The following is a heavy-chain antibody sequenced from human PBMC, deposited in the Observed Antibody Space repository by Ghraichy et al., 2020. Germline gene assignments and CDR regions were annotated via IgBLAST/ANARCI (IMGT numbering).Heavy chain of an antibody. CDR2: INYRGST. CDR3: ARRDTDISRFDY. CDR1: GGSISGSTFY. D-gene: IGHD5-18*01. V-gene: IGHV4-39*01. Sequence: SETLSLTSTVSGGSISGSTFYWVWIRQPPGRGLEWIGNINYRGSTNYNPSLKSRVTISVDTSKYQFSLRLTSVTAADTAVYYCARRDTDISRFDYWGQGTLVTVSS. J-gene: IGHJ4*02.